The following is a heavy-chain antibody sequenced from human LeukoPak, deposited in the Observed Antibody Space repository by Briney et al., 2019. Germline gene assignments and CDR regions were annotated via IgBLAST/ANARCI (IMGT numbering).Heavy chain of an antibody. V-gene: IGHV3-30*04. J-gene: IGHJ4*02. CDR1: GFTFNSYA. CDR2: ISYDGSNK. Sequence: GGSLRLSCAASGFTFNSYAIHWVRQAPGKGLEWVAVISYDGSNKYYAESVKGRFTISRDNSKDTLYLQLNSLRPDDTAVYYCARDQLAYSGYDTLFDYWGQGTLVTVSS. D-gene: IGHD5-12*01. CDR3: ARDQLAYSGYDTLFDY.